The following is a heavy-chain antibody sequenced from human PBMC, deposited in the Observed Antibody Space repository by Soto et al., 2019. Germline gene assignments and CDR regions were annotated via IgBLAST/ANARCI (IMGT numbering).Heavy chain of an antibody. Sequence: QVQLVQSGAEVKKPGASVKVSCKASGYTFTSDDINWVRQATGQGLEGMGWLNPYSGDTGYAQKFLGRFTLTRDTSIGTAYMELSSLRPEDTAVYYCARGVAAAGTDWFDPWGQGTLVTVSS. J-gene: IGHJ5*02. CDR3: ARGVAAAGTDWFDP. CDR2: LNPYSGDT. D-gene: IGHD6-13*01. CDR1: GYTFTSDD. V-gene: IGHV1-8*01.